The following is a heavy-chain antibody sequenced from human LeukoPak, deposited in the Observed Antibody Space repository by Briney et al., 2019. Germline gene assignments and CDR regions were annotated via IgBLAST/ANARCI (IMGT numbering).Heavy chain of an antibody. CDR2: ISAYNGNT. CDR3: AREPDTAMGTYYYYMDV. Sequence: ASVKVSCKASGYTFTSYGISWVRQAPGQGLEWMGWISAYNGNTNYAQKLQGRVTMTTDTSTSTAYMELRSLRSDDTAVYYCAREPDTAMGTYYYYMDVWGKGTTVTVSS. D-gene: IGHD5-18*01. CDR1: GYTFTSYG. V-gene: IGHV1-18*01. J-gene: IGHJ6*03.